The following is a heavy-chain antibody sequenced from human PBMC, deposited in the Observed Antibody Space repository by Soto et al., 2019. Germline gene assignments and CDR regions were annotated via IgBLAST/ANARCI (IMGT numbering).Heavy chain of an antibody. CDR1: GYTFTKYY. J-gene: IGHJ4*02. CDR2: INPSVGTT. D-gene: IGHD5-18*01. V-gene: IGHV1-46*01. Sequence: QVQLVQSGAEVKMPGASVRVSCEASGYTFTKYYLHWVRQGPGLGLEWMGLINPSVGTTSYAQKFQGRVTMTRDTSTSTVYMEMSSLTSDDTAVYYCASEGNSYGSAGMFDWGQGTLVTVSS. CDR3: ASEGNSYGSAGMFD.